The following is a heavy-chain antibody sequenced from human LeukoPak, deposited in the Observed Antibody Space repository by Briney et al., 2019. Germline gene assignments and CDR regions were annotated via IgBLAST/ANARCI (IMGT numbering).Heavy chain of an antibody. CDR1: GGSISSYY. V-gene: IGHV4-4*07. Sequence: SETLSLTCTVPGGSISSYYWSWIRQPAGKGLEWIGRNYTSGSTNYNPSLKSRVTMSVDTSKNLFSLKLRSVAAADTAVYYCARVSCGGDCRGYYYYYYMDVWGKGTTVTISS. D-gene: IGHD2-21*02. CDR3: ARVSCGGDCRGYYYYYYMDV. CDR2: NYTSGST. J-gene: IGHJ6*03.